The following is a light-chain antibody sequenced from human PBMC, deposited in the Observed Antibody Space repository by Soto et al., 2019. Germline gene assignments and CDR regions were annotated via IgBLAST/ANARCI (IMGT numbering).Light chain of an antibody. J-gene: IGKJ4*01. CDR2: XAF. V-gene: IGKV3-11*01. CDR3: QQRSNWNT. Sequence: LAQSPCGPCVSLRGRPTFSCRTSQRSSSHDLTWYQRKLCQAPRLLIYXAFKRATGIPATFSGSGYGTDFTLTISRLEPEDVEVYYCQQRSNWNTLGGGTKVDIK. CDR1: QRSSSH.